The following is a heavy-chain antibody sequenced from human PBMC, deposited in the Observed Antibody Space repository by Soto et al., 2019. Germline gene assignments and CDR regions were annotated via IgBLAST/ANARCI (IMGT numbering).Heavy chain of an antibody. J-gene: IGHJ4*02. CDR2: ISGSGGST. V-gene: IGHV3-23*01. Sequence: EVQLLESGGGLVQPGGSLRLSCAASGFTFSSYAMSWVRQAPGKGLEWVSAISGSGGSTYYADSVKGRFTISRDNSKNTLYLQMNSLRAEDTAVYYCAKASLIAVAADNDYWGQGTLVTVS. CDR1: GFTFSSYA. CDR3: AKASLIAVAADNDY. D-gene: IGHD6-19*01.